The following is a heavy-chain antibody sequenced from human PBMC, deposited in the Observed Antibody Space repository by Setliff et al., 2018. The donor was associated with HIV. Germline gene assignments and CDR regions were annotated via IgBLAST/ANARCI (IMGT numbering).Heavy chain of an antibody. J-gene: IGHJ4*02. V-gene: IGHV4-59*01. CDR3: ARFNALLGLSTYYDY. Sequence: PSETLSLTCTVSEGYITGYYWTWIRQPPGRGLEWIGYIFYSGTTKFNPSLKSRAAISVDSSNNQFSLKMASVTAADTAVYFCARFNALLGLSTYYDYWGPGLLVTVSS. CDR1: EGYITGYY. D-gene: IGHD3-22*01. CDR2: IFYSGTT.